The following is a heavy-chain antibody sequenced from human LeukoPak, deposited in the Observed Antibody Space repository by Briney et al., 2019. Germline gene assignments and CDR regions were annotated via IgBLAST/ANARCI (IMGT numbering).Heavy chain of an antibody. J-gene: IGHJ4*02. D-gene: IGHD6-19*01. CDR1: GYTFTGYY. V-gene: IGHV1-2*02. CDR3: ARISVAVAGTFDY. CDR2: INPNSGGT. Sequence: GASVKVSCKASGYTFTGYYMHWVRQAPGQGLEWMGWINPNSGGTNYAQKFQGRVTMTRDTSISTVYMELSSLRSEDTAVYYCARISVAVAGTFDYWGQGTLVTVSS.